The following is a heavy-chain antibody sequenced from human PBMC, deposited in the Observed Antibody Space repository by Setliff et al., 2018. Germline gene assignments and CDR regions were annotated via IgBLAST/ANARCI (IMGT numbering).Heavy chain of an antibody. J-gene: IGHJ4*02. CDR2: IIPILGIA. Sequence: SVKVSCKASGGTFSSYAISWVRQAPGQGLEWMGGIIPILGIANYAQKFQGRVTITADKSTSTAYMELSSLRSEDTAVYYCARVELWYYYDSSGPAWVDYWGQGTLVTVSS. CDR1: GGTFSSYA. V-gene: IGHV1-69*10. D-gene: IGHD3-22*01. CDR3: ARVELWYYYDSSGPAWVDY.